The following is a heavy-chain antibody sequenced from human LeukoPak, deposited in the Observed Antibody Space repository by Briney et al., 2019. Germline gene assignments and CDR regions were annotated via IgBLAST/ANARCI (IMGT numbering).Heavy chain of an antibody. CDR1: GGSISSGGYY. J-gene: IGHJ4*02. Sequence: PSETLSLTCTVSGGSISSGGYYWSWIRQHPGKGLEWIGYIYYSGSTYYNPSLKSRVTISVDTSKTQFSLKLSSVTAADTAVYYCARGVYIAAAQYAYWGQGTLVTVSS. V-gene: IGHV4-31*03. CDR2: IYYSGST. D-gene: IGHD6-13*01. CDR3: ARGVYIAAAQYAY.